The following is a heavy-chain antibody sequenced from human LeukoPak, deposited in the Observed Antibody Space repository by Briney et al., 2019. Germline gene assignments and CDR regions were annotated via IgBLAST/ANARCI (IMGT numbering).Heavy chain of an antibody. CDR1: GYTFTSYG. V-gene: IGHV1-18*01. CDR3: ARVDPDIVVVPAAHTGYYYYMDV. Sequence: ASVKVSCKASGYTFTSYGISWVRQAPGQGLEWMGWISAYNGNTNYAQKLQGRVTMTTETSTSTAYMELRRLRSDDTAVYYCARVDPDIVVVPAAHTGYYYYMDVWGKGTTVTLSS. J-gene: IGHJ6*03. CDR2: ISAYNGNT. D-gene: IGHD2-2*01.